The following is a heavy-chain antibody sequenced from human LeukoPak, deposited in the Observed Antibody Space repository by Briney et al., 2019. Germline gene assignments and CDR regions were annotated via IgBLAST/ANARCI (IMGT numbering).Heavy chain of an antibody. V-gene: IGHV3-48*03. Sequence: GGFLRLSCAASGFTFSSYEMNWVRQAPGKGLEWVSYISSSGSTIYYADSVKGRFTISRDNAKNSLYLQMNSLRAEDTAVYYCARDCEGGMIANHAFDIWGQGTMVTVSS. CDR1: GFTFSSYE. D-gene: IGHD3-22*01. CDR3: ARDCEGGMIANHAFDI. J-gene: IGHJ3*02. CDR2: ISSSGSTI.